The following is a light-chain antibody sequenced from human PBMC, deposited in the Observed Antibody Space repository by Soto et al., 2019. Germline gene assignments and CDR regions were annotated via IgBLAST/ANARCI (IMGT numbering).Light chain of an antibody. Sequence: QSVLTQPPSVSGAPGQRVTISCTGSSSNIGAGSDVHWYQQLPGTAPKLLIYGNNNRPSGVPDRFSGSKSGTSASLAITGLQAEDEAEYYCQSYDSSLSGVLFGGGTKLTVL. J-gene: IGLJ2*01. CDR2: GNN. V-gene: IGLV1-40*01. CDR3: QSYDSSLSGVL. CDR1: SSNIGAGSD.